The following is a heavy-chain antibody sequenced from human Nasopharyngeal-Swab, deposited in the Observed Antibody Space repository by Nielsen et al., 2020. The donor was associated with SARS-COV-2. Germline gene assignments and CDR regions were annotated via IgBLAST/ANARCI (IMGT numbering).Heavy chain of an antibody. CDR3: AREVIEQGVFDAFDF. D-gene: IGHD3-16*02. CDR1: GGSVSSGGYF. V-gene: IGHV4-31*03. Sequence: SETLSLTCTVSGGSVSSGGYFWSWIRQHPGKGLEWIGYIHYTGYTFYNPSLESRLTLSLDTSQNQFSLRLSSVTAADTAVYYCAREVIEQGVFDAFDFWGQGTLVTVSS. CDR2: IHYTGYT. J-gene: IGHJ3*01.